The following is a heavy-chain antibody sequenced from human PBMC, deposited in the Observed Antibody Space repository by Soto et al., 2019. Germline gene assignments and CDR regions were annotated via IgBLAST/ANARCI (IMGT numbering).Heavy chain of an antibody. CDR3: AKPQGIAGWYFDL. J-gene: IGHJ2*01. V-gene: IGHV3-23*01. CDR2: ISGIGGST. CDR1: GFTFSSYA. D-gene: IGHD6-13*01. Sequence: EVQLLESGGGLVQPGGSLRLSCAASGFTFSSYAMSWVRQAPGKGLEWVSAISGIGGSTYYADSVKGRFTISRDNSKNTLYLQMNSLRAEDTAVYYCAKPQGIAGWYFDLWGRGTLVTVSS.